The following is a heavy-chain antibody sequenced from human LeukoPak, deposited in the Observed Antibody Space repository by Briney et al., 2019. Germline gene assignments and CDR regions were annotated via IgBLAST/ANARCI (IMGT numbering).Heavy chain of an antibody. J-gene: IGHJ4*02. CDR2: INHSGST. Sequence: SETLSLTCAVYGGSFSGYYWSWIRQPPGKGLEWIGEINHSGSTNYNPSLKSRVTISVDTSKNQFSLKLSSVTAADTAVYYCARKTGYCSGGSCYWDGFLHRGYFDYWGQGTLVTVSS. D-gene: IGHD2-15*01. CDR3: ARKTGYCSGGSCYWDGFLHRGYFDY. CDR1: GGSFSGYY. V-gene: IGHV4-34*01.